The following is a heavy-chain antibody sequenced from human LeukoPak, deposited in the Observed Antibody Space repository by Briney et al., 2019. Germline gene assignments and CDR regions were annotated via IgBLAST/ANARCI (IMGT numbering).Heavy chain of an antibody. V-gene: IGHV3-48*03. CDR1: GFTFSSYE. J-gene: IGHJ6*02. CDR3: AREYYGMDV. CDR2: ISSSGSTI. Sequence: GGSLRLSCAASGFTFSSYEMNWVRQAPGKGLEWVPYISSSGSTIYYADSVKGRFTISRDNAKNSLYLQMNSLRAEDTAVYYCAREYYGMDVWGQGTTVTVSS.